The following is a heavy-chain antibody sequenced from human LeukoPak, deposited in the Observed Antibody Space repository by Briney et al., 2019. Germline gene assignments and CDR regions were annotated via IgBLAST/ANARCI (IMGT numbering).Heavy chain of an antibody. CDR3: ARDHQGTYFDFWSGSKANNYYYMDV. Sequence: KASETLSLTCTVSGGSISSGTYYWSWIRQPAGQGLEWIGYIYYSGSTNYNPSLKSRVTISVDTSKNQFSLKLRSVTAADTAVYYCARDHQGTYFDFWSGSKANNYYYMDVWGKGTTVTVSS. D-gene: IGHD3-3*01. CDR2: IYYSGST. V-gene: IGHV4-61*10. CDR1: GGSISSGTYY. J-gene: IGHJ6*03.